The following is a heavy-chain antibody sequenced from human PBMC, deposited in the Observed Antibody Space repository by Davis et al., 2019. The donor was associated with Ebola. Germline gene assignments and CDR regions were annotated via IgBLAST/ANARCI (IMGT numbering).Heavy chain of an antibody. CDR1: GSTFKNYH. CDR3: VAGTAAATFTY. D-gene: IGHD6-13*01. V-gene: IGHV3-21*01. J-gene: IGHJ4*02. CDR2: VSSSGSFI. Sequence: GGSLRLSCAFSGSTFKNYHLNWVRQAPGKRQEWVSSVSSSGSFIYYADSVKGRFFISRDDAKSSLYLQMDSLRDDDTSVYYCVAGTAAATFTYWGQGTQVTVSS.